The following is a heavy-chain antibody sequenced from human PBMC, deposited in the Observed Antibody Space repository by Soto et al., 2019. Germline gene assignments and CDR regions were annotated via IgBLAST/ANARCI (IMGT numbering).Heavy chain of an antibody. J-gene: IGHJ4*02. CDR1: GFPFSDYY. Sequence: SLRLSCAASGFPFSDYYMTWIRQAPGRGLQCLSYICGRGGTIYYADSVKGRFTISRDNAKNSLDLQMDGLRGDDTGVYYCARTTWELGVRFDYWGQGALVTVSS. CDR3: ARTTWELGVRFDY. V-gene: IGHV3-11*01. D-gene: IGHD1-26*01. CDR2: ICGRGGTI.